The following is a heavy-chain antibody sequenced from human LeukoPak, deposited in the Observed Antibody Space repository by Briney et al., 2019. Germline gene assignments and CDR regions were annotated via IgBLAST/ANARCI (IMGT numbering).Heavy chain of an antibody. J-gene: IGHJ4*02. Sequence: SETLSLTCAVYGGSFSGYYWSWIRQPPGKGLEWIGEINHSGSTNYNPSLKSRVTISVDTSKNQFSLKLSSVTAADTAVYYCARGGGSGWFNWGQGTLVTVSS. D-gene: IGHD6-19*01. CDR3: ARGGGSGWFN. CDR1: GGSFSGYY. V-gene: IGHV4-34*01. CDR2: INHSGST.